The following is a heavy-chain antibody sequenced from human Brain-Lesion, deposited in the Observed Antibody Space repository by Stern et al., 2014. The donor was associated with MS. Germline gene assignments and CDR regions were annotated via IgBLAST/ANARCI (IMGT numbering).Heavy chain of an antibody. CDR2: IYQSGSA. Sequence: QLVQSGPGLVKPSGTLSLTCAVSGASISNTQWWTWVRQSPGKGLEWIGEIYQSGSANYNPSLRSRVTISVDRSKNSFSLKLNSVTAADTAVYYRARDPRRGGLSGYYHGMDVWGQGTTVTVSS. J-gene: IGHJ6*02. CDR3: ARDPRRGGLSGYYHGMDV. CDR1: GASISNTQW. V-gene: IGHV4-4*02. D-gene: IGHD3-10*01.